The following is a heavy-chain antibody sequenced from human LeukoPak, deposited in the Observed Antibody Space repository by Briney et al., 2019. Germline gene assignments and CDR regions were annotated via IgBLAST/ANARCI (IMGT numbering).Heavy chain of an antibody. J-gene: IGHJ6*02. CDR1: GFTFSSYS. CDR2: ISSSSSYI. D-gene: IGHD6-13*01. V-gene: IGHV3-21*01. Sequence: GGSLRLSCAASGFTFSSYSMNWVRQAPGKGLEWVSSISSSSSYIYYADSVKGRFTISRDNAKNSLYLQMNSLRAEDTAVYYCAKVTAAAGTAEDYYYYYGMDVWGQGTTVTVSS. CDR3: AKVTAAAGTAEDYYYYYGMDV.